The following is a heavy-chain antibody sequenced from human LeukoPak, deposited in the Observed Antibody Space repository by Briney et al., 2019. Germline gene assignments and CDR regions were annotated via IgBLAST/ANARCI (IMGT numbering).Heavy chain of an antibody. CDR3: AREIYDSSCFHY. D-gene: IGHD3-22*01. CDR2: ISSTGSTK. J-gene: IGHJ4*02. Sequence: TGGSLRLSCEATGFTFSSYEMNWVRQAPGKGLEWVSYISSTGSTKYYADSVKGRSTISRDNAKNSLYLQMNSLRAEDTAVYYCAREIYDSSCFHYWGQGTLVTVSS. V-gene: IGHV3-48*03. CDR1: GFTFSSYE.